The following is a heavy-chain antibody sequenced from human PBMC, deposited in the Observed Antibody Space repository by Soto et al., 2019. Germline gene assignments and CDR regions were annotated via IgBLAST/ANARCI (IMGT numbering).Heavy chain of an antibody. CDR1: GGSLGSSSYY. Sequence: SETLSLTCTVSGGSLGSSSYYWGWIRQSPGKGLEWIGNIYYSGNTFYNPSLKSRVTISVDTSKNQFYLHLSSVTAADTAIFYCASIAAPGTTHFDFWGQGTLVTV. CDR2: IYYSGNT. D-gene: IGHD6-13*01. V-gene: IGHV4-39*01. J-gene: IGHJ4*02. CDR3: ASIAAPGTTHFDF.